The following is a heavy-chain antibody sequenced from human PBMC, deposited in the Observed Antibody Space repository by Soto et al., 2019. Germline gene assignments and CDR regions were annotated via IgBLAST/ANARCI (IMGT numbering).Heavy chain of an antibody. V-gene: IGHV3-33*01. CDR2: IWYDGSNK. J-gene: IGHJ4*02. D-gene: IGHD2-15*01. CDR3: ARDGYCSGGSCYSVTVFDY. CDR1: GFTFSSYG. Sequence: QVQLVESGGGVVQPGRSLRLSCAASGFTFSSYGMHWVRQAPGKGLEWVAVIWYDGSNKYYADSVKGRFTISRDNSKNTLYLQMNSLRAEGTAVYYCARDGYCSGGSCYSVTVFDYWGQGTLVTVSS.